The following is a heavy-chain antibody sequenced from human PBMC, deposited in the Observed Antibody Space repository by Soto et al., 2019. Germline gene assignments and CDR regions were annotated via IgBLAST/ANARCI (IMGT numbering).Heavy chain of an antibody. D-gene: IGHD3-22*01. V-gene: IGHV1-69*02. CDR1: GNTLNTDT. Sequence: QVQLVQSGAEVKKPGSSVKVSCKPSGNTLNTDTITWLRQAPGQGLEWMGRIIPVIGVGTYAQKVQDRVTITADNSTTTVYLAVTSLTSADTATYYCAIGRTGSSGYDWAWGQGTQVTVS. J-gene: IGHJ5*02. CDR3: AIGRTGSSGYDWA. CDR2: IIPVIGVG.